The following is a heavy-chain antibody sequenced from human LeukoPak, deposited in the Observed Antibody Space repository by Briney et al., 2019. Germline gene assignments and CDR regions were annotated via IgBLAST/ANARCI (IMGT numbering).Heavy chain of an antibody. CDR2: IRYDGSNK. CDR1: GFTFSSYG. D-gene: IGHD1-26*01. J-gene: IGHJ4*02. CDR3: AKDQGGSYLSPVCFDY. Sequence: PGGSLRLSCAASGFTFSSYGMHWVRQAPGKGLEWVAFIRYDGSNKYYADSVKGRFTISRDNSKNTLYLQMNSLRAEDTAVYYCAKDQGGSYLSPVCFDYWGQGTLVTVSS. V-gene: IGHV3-30*02.